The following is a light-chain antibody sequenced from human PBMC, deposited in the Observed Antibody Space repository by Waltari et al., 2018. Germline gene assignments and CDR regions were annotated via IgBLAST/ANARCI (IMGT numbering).Light chain of an antibody. CDR1: SLSKQY. CDR2: KDT. CDR3: QSADSSGSVV. V-gene: IGLV3-25*03. Sequence: SFELTQPPPLSVSPGQTARITFSGASLSKQYAHWPQQRPGLAPVLVIYKDTERPSGIPERFSGSSSGTTVTLTISGVQAEDEADYYCQSADSSGSVVFGGGTKLTVL. J-gene: IGLJ2*01.